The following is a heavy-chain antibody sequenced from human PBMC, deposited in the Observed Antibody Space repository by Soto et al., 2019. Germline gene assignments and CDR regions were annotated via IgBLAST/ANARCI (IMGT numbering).Heavy chain of an antibody. CDR3: TLRQDTSRGPIY. V-gene: IGHV2-5*01. J-gene: IGHJ4*02. D-gene: IGHD6-13*01. CDR2: ST. Sequence: QITLKESGPTLVQPTQTLTLTCTVSGFSLTTRGMTLGWIRQPPGRAPEWLALSTQYSPSLQSRLTFTKDTSKNQVVLTMTNMDPVDTATYYCTLRQDTSRGPIYWGQGIMVTVS. CDR1: GFSLTTRGMT.